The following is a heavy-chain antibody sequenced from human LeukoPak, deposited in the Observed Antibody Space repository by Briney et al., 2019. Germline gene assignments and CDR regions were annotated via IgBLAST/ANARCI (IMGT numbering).Heavy chain of an antibody. J-gene: IGHJ4*02. V-gene: IGHV1-46*01. D-gene: IGHD2-8*01. Sequence: ASVKVSCKASGYTFPSHGISWVRQAPGQGLEWMGIINPSGGSTSYAQKFQGRVTMTRDMSTSTVYMELSSLRSEDTAVYYCARTRCTNGVCYYFDYWGQGTLVTVSS. CDR2: INPSGGST. CDR3: ARTRCTNGVCYYFDY. CDR1: GYTFPSHG.